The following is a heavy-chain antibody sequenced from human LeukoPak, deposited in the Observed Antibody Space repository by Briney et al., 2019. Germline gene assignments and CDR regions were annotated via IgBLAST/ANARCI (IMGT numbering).Heavy chain of an antibody. D-gene: IGHD6-19*01. CDR2: ISPSGGST. Sequence: ASVKVSCKASGYTSTSYYMHWVRQAPGQGLEWMGIISPSGGSTSYTQKFQGRVTMTRDTSTSTVYMELSSLRSEDTAVYYCAKDSLYSSGWRTGSLFDYWGQGTLVTVSS. CDR1: GYTSTSYY. V-gene: IGHV1-46*01. CDR3: AKDSLYSSGWRTGSLFDY. J-gene: IGHJ4*02.